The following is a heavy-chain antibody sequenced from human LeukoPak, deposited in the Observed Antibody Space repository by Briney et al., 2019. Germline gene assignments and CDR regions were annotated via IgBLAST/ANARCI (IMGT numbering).Heavy chain of an antibody. D-gene: IGHD3-22*01. CDR3: ARLPYDSSARGDY. CDR1: GYTFTIYY. CDR2: INPSGGST. J-gene: IGHJ4*02. Sequence: ASVKVSFKASGYTFTIYYIHWVRPAPGQGLEWMGIINPSGGSTSYAQKLQGRVTMTRGTSTRTVYMELSSLRSEDTAVYYCARLPYDSSARGDYWGQGTLVTVSS. V-gene: IGHV1-46*01.